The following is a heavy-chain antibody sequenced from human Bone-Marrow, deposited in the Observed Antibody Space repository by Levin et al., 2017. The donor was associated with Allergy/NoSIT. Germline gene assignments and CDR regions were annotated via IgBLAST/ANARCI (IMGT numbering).Heavy chain of an antibody. CDR3: VRDFSALLWFGESSSFDY. J-gene: IGHJ4*02. Sequence: SGGSLRLSCTVSGFTFRSYWMNWVRQAPGKGLEWVANINQDATEENYVDSVKGRFTISRDNTKDSLYLHITSLRVDDTAVYYCVRDFSALLWFGESSSFDYWGQGTLVTVSS. CDR2: INQDATEE. D-gene: IGHD3-10*01. CDR1: GFTFRSYW. V-gene: IGHV3-7*01.